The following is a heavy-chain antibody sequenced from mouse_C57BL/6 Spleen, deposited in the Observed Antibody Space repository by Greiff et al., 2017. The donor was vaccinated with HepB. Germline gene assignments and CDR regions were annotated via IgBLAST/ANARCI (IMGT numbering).Heavy chain of an antibody. V-gene: IGHV1-54*01. CDR3: ARCGEYGLAWFAY. J-gene: IGHJ3*01. CDR2: INPGSGGT. Sequence: QVQLQQSGAELVRPGTSVKVSCKASGYAFTNYLIEWVKQRPGQGLEWIGVINPGSGGTNYNEKFKGKATLTADKSSSTAYMQLSSLTSEDSAVYFCARCGEYGLAWFAYWGQGTLVTVAA. CDR1: GYAFTNYL. D-gene: IGHD2-2*01.